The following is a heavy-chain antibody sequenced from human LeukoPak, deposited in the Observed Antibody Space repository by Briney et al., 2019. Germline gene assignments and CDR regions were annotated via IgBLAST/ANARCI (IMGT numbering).Heavy chain of an antibody. D-gene: IGHD5-24*01. J-gene: IGHJ4*02. V-gene: IGHV4-30-4*08. Sequence: SQTLSLTCTVSGASFSTGGFFWTWIRQPPGKGLEWIGYIYYTGHTYYNSSLKSRFTISLDTSKDQFSLKLSSVTAADTAVYYCAKEGDGYNYIGYWGQGTLVTVSS. CDR1: GASFSTGGFF. CDR2: IYYTGHT. CDR3: AKEGDGYNYIGY.